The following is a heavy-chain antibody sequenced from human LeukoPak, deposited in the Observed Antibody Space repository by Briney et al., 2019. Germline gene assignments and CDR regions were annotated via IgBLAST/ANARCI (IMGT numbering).Heavy chain of an antibody. V-gene: IGHV3-9*01. J-gene: IGHJ4*02. D-gene: IGHD1-26*01. CDR3: TRVRCTSAICPSRPIEY. CDR2: ISWNSGTI. Sequence: AGGSLRLSCAASGFTFDDYAMHWVRQAPGKGLEWVSGISWNSGTIDYADSVKGRFTISRDNAKNALYLQMNTLRAEDTALYYCTRVRCTSAICPSRPIEYWGQGTLVTVSS. CDR1: GFTFDDYA.